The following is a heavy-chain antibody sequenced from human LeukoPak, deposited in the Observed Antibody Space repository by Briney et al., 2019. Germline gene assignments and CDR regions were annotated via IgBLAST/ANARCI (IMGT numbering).Heavy chain of an antibody. D-gene: IGHD3-22*01. V-gene: IGHV1-69*13. J-gene: IGHJ4*02. Sequence: SVKVSCKASGGTFSSYAISWVRQAPGQGLEWMGGIIPIFGTANYAQKFQGRVTITADESTSTAYMELSSLRSEDTAVYYCASGGDYYDSSGYYVPVYWGQGTLVTVSS. CDR2: IIPIFGTA. CDR1: GGTFSSYA. CDR3: ASGGDYYDSSGYYVPVY.